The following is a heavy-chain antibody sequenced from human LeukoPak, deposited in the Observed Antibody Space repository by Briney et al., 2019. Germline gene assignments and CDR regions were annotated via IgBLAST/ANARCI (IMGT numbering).Heavy chain of an antibody. CDR3: ARSTSWSFDY. Sequence: PGGSLRLSCAASGFTFSDHYMDWVRQAPGKGLEWVGRTRNKANSYTTEYAASVKGRFTISRDDSKNSVYLQMNSLTTEDTAVYYCARSTSWSFDYWGQGVLVTVAS. CDR1: GFTFSDHY. D-gene: IGHD2-2*01. CDR2: TRNKANSYTT. V-gene: IGHV3-72*01. J-gene: IGHJ4*02.